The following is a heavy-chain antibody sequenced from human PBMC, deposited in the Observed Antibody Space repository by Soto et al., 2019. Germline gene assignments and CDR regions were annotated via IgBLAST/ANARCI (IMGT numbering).Heavy chain of an antibody. CDR2: INHSGST. CDR1: GGSFSGYY. J-gene: IGHJ5*02. D-gene: IGHD6-19*01. Sequence: SETLSLTCAVYGGSFSGYYWSWIRQPPGKGLEWIGEINHSGSTNYNPSLKSRVTISVDTSKNQFSLKLSSVTAADTAVYYCARKAQKHIAVAGNCFDPWGQGTLVPVYS. V-gene: IGHV4-34*01. CDR3: ARKAQKHIAVAGNCFDP.